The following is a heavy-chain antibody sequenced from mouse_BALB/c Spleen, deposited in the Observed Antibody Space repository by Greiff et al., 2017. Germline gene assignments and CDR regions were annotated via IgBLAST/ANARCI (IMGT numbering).Heavy chain of an antibody. J-gene: IGHJ2*01. Sequence: VQLKQSGPDLVKPSQSLSLTCTVTGYSITSGYSWPWIRQFPGNTLEWMGYIHYSGSTNYNPSLKSRISITRDTSKNQFFLQLNSVTTEDTATYYCARDYRYDYWGQGTTLTVSS. CDR3: ARDYRYDY. D-gene: IGHD2-14*01. CDR1: GYSITSGYS. CDR2: IHYSGST. V-gene: IGHV3-1*02.